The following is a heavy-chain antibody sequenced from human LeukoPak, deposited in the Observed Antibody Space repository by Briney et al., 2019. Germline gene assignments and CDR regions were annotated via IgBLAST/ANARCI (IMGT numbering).Heavy chain of an antibody. CDR3: ATYSDFWSGYSRYYYTDV. D-gene: IGHD3/OR15-3a*01. Sequence: ASVKVSCKVSGYTLTELSMHWVRQAPGKGLEWMGGFDPEDGETIYAQKFQGRVTMTEDTSTDTAYMELSSLRSEDTAVYYCATYSDFWSGYSRYYYTDVWGKGTTVTVSS. CDR2: FDPEDGET. CDR1: GYTLTELS. J-gene: IGHJ6*03. V-gene: IGHV1-24*01.